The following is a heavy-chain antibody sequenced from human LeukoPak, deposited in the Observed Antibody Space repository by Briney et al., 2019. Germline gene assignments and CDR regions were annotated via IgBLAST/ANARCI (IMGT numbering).Heavy chain of an antibody. Sequence: GGSLRLSCAASGFTFSSYAMSWVRQAPGKGLEWVSTASYYVGKQYHADSVRGRFTVSRDNSRSTVSLQMSSLRVEDTGIYYCAKAGIGADGAGFLCEYWGQGTLVTVSS. V-gene: IGHV3-23*01. D-gene: IGHD1-1*01. CDR3: AKAGIGADGAGFLCEY. J-gene: IGHJ4*02. CDR2: ASYYVGKQ. CDR1: GFTFSSYA.